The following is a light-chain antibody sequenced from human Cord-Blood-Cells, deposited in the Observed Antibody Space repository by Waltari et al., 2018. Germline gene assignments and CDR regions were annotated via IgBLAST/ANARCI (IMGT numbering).Light chain of an antibody. CDR2: DAS. CDR3: QQYNSYWT. J-gene: IGKJ1*01. Sequence: DIQVTPSPSTLSASVGDKVHITCRASQSISSWLAWYQQKPGKAPKLLFYDASSLESGVPSRFSGSGSGTESTLTISILQPDDFATYYCQQYNSYWTFGQGTKVEIK. CDR1: QSISSW. V-gene: IGKV1-5*01.